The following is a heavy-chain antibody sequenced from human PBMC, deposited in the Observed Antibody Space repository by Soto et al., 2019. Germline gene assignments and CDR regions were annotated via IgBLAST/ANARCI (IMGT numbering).Heavy chain of an antibody. V-gene: IGHV3-30-3*01. CDR2: ISYDGSNK. D-gene: IGHD5-12*01. CDR1: GFTFSSYA. J-gene: IGHJ6*02. Sequence: GGSLRLSCAASGFTFSSYAMHWVRQAPGKGLEWVAVISYDGSNKYYADSVKGRFTISRDNSKNTLYLRMNSLRAEDTAVYYCARTGLRFDYYYYGMDVWGQGTTVTVSS. CDR3: ARTGLRFDYYYYGMDV.